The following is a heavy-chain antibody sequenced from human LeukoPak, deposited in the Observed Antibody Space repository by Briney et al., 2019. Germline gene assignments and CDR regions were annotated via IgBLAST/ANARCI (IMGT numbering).Heavy chain of an antibody. Sequence: GGSLRLSCAASGFTFSTYSMNWVRQAPGKGLEWVSSISSSSTYIYYGDSVKGRFTISRDDAKNSLYLQMNSLRAEDTAVYFCAREGALTVTKDAFDIWGQGTMVTVSS. CDR1: GFTFSTYS. V-gene: IGHV3-21*01. CDR2: ISSSSTYI. CDR3: AREGALTVTKDAFDI. J-gene: IGHJ3*02. D-gene: IGHD4-17*01.